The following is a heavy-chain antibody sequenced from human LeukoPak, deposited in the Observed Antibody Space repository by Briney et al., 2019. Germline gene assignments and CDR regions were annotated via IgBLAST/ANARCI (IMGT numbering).Heavy chain of an antibody. J-gene: IGHJ5*02. Sequence: GGSLRLSCAASGFTFSSYAMHWVRQAPGKGLEWVAVISYDGSNKYYADSVKGRFTISRDNSKNTLYLQMNSLRAEDTAVYYCARDHFNLKLIAAAGLGWFDPWGQGTLVTVSS. D-gene: IGHD6-13*01. CDR3: ARDHFNLKLIAAAGLGWFDP. CDR2: ISYDGSNK. V-gene: IGHV3-30-3*01. CDR1: GFTFSSYA.